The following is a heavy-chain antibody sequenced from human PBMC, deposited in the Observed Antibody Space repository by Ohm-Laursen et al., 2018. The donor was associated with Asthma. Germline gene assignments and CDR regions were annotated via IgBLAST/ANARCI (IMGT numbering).Heavy chain of an antibody. CDR3: ARGPMHDYYFDN. CDR1: GFTFSDYF. Sequence: SPRLSCAASGFTFSDYFMHWVRQGPGQGLVWISHIFPDGRHTNYADSVKGRFTISRDDAKNTLYLQMNSLRVDDTAVYYYARGPMHDYYFDNWGQGTLVTVSS. CDR2: IFPDGRHT. D-gene: IGHD1-1*01. V-gene: IGHV3-74*01. J-gene: IGHJ4*02.